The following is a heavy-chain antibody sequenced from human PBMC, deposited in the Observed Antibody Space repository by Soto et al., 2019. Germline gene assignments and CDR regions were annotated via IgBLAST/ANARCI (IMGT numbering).Heavy chain of an antibody. CDR2: INHSGST. J-gene: IGHJ6*02. CDR3: ARRRGIVLMVYANIPPNYYGMDV. V-gene: IGHV4-34*01. CDR1: GFTFSSYE. D-gene: IGHD2-8*01. Sequence: GSLRLSCEGSGFTFSSYEMNWVRQAPGKGLEWIGEINHSGSTNYNPSLKSRVTISVDTSKNQFSLKLSSVTAADTAVYYCARRRGIVLMVYANIPPNYYGMDVWGQGTKVTVSS.